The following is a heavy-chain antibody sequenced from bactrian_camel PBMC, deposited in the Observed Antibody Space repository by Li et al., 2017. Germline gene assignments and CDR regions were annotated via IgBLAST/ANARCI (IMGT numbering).Heavy chain of an antibody. CDR2: IYTNGKT. Sequence: HVQLVESGGGSVQAEGSLTLSCAASGRIYCSNCMAWFRQAPGKEPERVATIYTNGKTYYADSVKGRFTISKDKDKNTVYLQMDSLKPDDTAMYFCAAAVRDYCGSTHWKKEEWFQYWGQGTQVTVS. J-gene: IGHJ4*01. CDR3: AAAVRDYCGSTHWKKEEWFQY. CDR1: GRIYCSNC. D-gene: IGHD3*01. V-gene: IGHV3S53*01.